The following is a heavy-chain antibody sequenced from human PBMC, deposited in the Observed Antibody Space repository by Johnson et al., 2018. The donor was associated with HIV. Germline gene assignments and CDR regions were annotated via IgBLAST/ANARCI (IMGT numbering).Heavy chain of an antibody. CDR2: IGTAGDT. J-gene: IGHJ3*02. V-gene: IGHV3-13*01. CDR1: GFTFSSYD. Sequence: VQLVESGGGLVQPGGSLRLSCAASGFTFSSYDMHLVRQATGKGLEWVSAIGTAGDTYYPGSVKGRFTISRENAKNSLYLQMNSLRAGDTAVYYCARGISQPYYNFWSGYHYPDAFDIWGQGTMVTVSS. D-gene: IGHD3-3*01. CDR3: ARGISQPYYNFWSGYHYPDAFDI.